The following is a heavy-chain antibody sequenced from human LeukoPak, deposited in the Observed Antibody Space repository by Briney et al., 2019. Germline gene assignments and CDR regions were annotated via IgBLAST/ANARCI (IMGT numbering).Heavy chain of an antibody. D-gene: IGHD2-21*02. J-gene: IGHJ2*01. CDR1: GGSFSGYY. CDR3: ARHSLSRQHIVVVTAVHWYFDL. CDR2: INHNGST. Sequence: NTSETLSLTCAVYGGSFSGYYWSWIRQPPGKGLEWIGEINHNGSTNYNPSLKSRVTISVDTSKNQFSLKLNSVTAADTAVYYCARHSLSRQHIVVVTAVHWYFDLWGRGTLVTVSS. V-gene: IGHV4-34*01.